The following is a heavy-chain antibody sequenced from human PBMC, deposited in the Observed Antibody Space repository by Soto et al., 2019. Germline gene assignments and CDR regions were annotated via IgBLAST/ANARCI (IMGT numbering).Heavy chain of an antibody. J-gene: IGHJ6*02. V-gene: IGHV2-70*11. CDR1: GFSLSTSGMC. CDR3: ARIRIAAAGQGGYYYYGMDV. Sequence: SGPTLVNPTQTLTLTCTFSGFSLSTSGMCVSWIRQPPGKALEWLARIDWDDDKYYSTSLKTRLTISKDTSKNQVVLTMTNMDPVDTATYYCARIRIAAAGQGGYYYYGMDVWGQGTTVTVSS. CDR2: IDWDDDK. D-gene: IGHD6-13*01.